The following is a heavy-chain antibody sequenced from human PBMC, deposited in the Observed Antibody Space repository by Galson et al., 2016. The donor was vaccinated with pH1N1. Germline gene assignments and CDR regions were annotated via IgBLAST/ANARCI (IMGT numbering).Heavy chain of an antibody. CDR1: GYSFTNYW. CDR3: ARGSGSPDSYYYYGMDV. Sequence: QSGAEVKKPGKSLKISCKGSGYSFTNYWIGWVRQMPGKGLEWMGIIYPSDSDTRYSPSFQGQVTISADKSISTPYLHLNSLKAPDTAIFYCARGSGSPDSYYYYGMDVWGQGTTVTVSS. D-gene: IGHD3-10*01. J-gene: IGHJ6*02. CDR2: IYPSDSDT. V-gene: IGHV5-51*01.